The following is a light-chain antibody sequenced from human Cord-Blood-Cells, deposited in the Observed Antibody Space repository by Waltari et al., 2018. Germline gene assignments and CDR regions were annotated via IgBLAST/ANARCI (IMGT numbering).Light chain of an antibody. CDR2: DAS. CDR3: QQRWT. V-gene: IGKV3-11*01. CDR1: QSVSSY. Sequence: EIVLTQSPATLSLSPWERATLSCRASQSVSSYLAWYQQKPGQAPRLLIYDASNRATGIPARFSGRGSGTDFTLTISSLEPEDFAVYYCQQRWTFGQGTKVEIK. J-gene: IGKJ1*01.